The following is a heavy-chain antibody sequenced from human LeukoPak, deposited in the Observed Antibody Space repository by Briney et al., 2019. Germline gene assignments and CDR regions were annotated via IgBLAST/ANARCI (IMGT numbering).Heavy chain of an antibody. CDR1: GFTFSSYS. J-gene: IGHJ4*02. Sequence: SGGSLRLSCAASGFTFSSYSMNWVRQAPGKGLEWASSISSSSSYIYYADSVKGRFTISRDNAKNSLYLQMNSLRAEDTAVYYCARDARDYGRGEFDYWGQGTLVTVSS. CDR2: ISSSSSYI. CDR3: ARDARDYGRGEFDY. V-gene: IGHV3-21*01. D-gene: IGHD4-17*01.